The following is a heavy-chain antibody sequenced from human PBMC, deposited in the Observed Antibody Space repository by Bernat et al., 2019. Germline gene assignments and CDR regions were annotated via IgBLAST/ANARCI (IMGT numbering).Heavy chain of an antibody. CDR2: IYYSGST. CDR3: ARGDDSSGYYAEIDY. J-gene: IGHJ4*02. V-gene: IGHV4-30-4*01. CDR1: GGTLSSGDYY. Sequence: QVQLQESGPGLVKPSQTLSLTCTVSGGTLSSGDYYWSWIRQPPVKGLECIGYIYYSGSTYYNPSLKSRVTISVNMSKKQFSLKLSSVTAADTAVYYCARGDDSSGYYAEIDYWGQGTLVTVSS. D-gene: IGHD3-22*01.